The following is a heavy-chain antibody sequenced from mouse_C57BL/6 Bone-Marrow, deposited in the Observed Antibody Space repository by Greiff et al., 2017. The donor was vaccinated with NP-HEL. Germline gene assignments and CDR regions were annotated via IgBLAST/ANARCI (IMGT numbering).Heavy chain of an antibody. CDR2: IDPNSGGT. CDR1: GYTFTSYW. CDR3: ARMVTTGYYFDY. Sequence: QVQLQQPGAELVKPGASVKLSCKASGYTFTSYWMHWVKQRPGRGLEWIGRIDPNSGGTKYNEKFKSKATLTVDKPSSTAYMQLSSLTSGDSAVYYCARMVTTGYYFDYWGQGTTLTVSS. J-gene: IGHJ2*01. D-gene: IGHD2-2*01. V-gene: IGHV1-72*01.